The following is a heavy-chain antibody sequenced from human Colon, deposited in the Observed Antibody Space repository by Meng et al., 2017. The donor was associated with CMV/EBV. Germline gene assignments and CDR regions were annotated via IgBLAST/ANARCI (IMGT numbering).Heavy chain of an antibody. V-gene: IGHV4-34*01. J-gene: IGHJ4*01. Sequence: QQEGHGMLWPSETLSLPCAVYGESFSGYYWTWIRPPPGRGLEWIGESYYTGSTNYSPSLKSRVTISLDTSKNQFSLKLNSVTAADTAVYYCARATKSSCWEVLDYWGHGTLVTVSS. D-gene: IGHD2-2*01. CDR2: SYYTGST. CDR3: ARATKSSCWEVLDY. CDR1: GESFSGYY.